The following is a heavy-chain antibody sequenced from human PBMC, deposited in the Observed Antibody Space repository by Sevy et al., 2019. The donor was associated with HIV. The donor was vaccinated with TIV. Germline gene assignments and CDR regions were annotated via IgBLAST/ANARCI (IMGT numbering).Heavy chain of an antibody. D-gene: IGHD5-18*01. CDR1: GFTFSSYA. CDR3: AKARVGGVGYSYVRAHFDY. V-gene: IGHV3-23*01. CDR2: ISGSGGST. Sequence: GGSLRLSCAASGFTFSSYAMSWVRQAPGKGLEWVSAISGSGGSTYYADSVKDRFTISRDNSKNTLYLQMNSLRAEDTAVYYCAKARVGGVGYSYVRAHFDYWGQGTLVTVSS. J-gene: IGHJ4*02.